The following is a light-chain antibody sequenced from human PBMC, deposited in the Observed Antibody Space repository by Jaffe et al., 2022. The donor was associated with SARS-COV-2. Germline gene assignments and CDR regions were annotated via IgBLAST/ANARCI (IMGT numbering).Light chain of an antibody. CDR1: RAISNY. V-gene: IGKV1-27*01. J-gene: IGKJ4*01. CDR2: AAS. CDR3: QNYDGAPLT. Sequence: DMQMTQSPSSLSASVGDRVTITCRASRAISNYLAWYHQKPGKVPKLLIYAASTLHSGVPSRFSGSGSGTDFTLTISSLQPEDVGTYFCQNYDGAPLTFGGGTKVEI.